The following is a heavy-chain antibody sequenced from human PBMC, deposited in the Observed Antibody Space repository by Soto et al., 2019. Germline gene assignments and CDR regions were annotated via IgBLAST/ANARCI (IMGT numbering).Heavy chain of an antibody. Sequence: KPGRSLRLSCAASGFTFSNYAMNWVRQAPGKGLEWVSSISTSSSYIYYADSVKGRFTISRDNAKNSLYLQMNSLRAEDTAVYYWAREIRTYYGMSGPDQRTTVT. CDR2: ISTSSSYI. V-gene: IGHV3-21*01. CDR1: GFTFSNYA. CDR3: AREIRTYYGMSG. D-gene: IGHD3-3*01. J-gene: IGHJ6*02.